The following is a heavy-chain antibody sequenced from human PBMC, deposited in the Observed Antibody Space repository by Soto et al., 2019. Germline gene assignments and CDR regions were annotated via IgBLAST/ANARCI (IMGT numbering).Heavy chain of an antibody. CDR2: IYYSGST. V-gene: IGHV4-31*01. CDR1: GGSISSGGYY. Sequence: QVQLQESGPGLVKPSQTLSLTCTVSGGSISSGGYYWSWIRQHPGKGLEWIGYIYYSGSTYYNPSLKSLVTISVDTSKNQFSLKLSSVTAADTAVYYCARGQYLHWYFDLWGRGTLVTVSS. D-gene: IGHD2-2*01. J-gene: IGHJ2*01. CDR3: ARGQYLHWYFDL.